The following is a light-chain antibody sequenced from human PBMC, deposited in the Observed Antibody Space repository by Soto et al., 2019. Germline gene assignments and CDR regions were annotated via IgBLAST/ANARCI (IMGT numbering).Light chain of an antibody. CDR3: CSYAGSYTLV. CDR1: SSDVGGYNY. V-gene: IGLV2-11*01. Sequence: QSALTQPRSVSGSPGQSVTISCTGTSSDVGGYNYVSWYQQHPGKAPKLMIYDVSKRPSGVPDRFSGSKSGTTASLTISGLQAEDEAYYYCCSYAGSYTLVFGGGTKLTVL. J-gene: IGLJ2*01. CDR2: DVS.